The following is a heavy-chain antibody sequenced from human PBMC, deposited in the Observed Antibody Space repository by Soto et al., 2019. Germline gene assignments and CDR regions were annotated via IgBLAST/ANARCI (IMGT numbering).Heavy chain of an antibody. V-gene: IGHV1-69*13. CDR3: ARDYYDSSGYYYDALEF. D-gene: IGHD3-22*01. Sequence: SVKVSCKASGGTFSSYAISWVRQAPGQGLEWMGGIIPIFGTANYAQKFQGRVTITADESTSTAYMELSSLRSEDTAVYYCARDYYDSSGYYYDALEFWGQGSMVTGSS. CDR1: GGTFSSYA. CDR2: IIPIFGTA. J-gene: IGHJ3*01.